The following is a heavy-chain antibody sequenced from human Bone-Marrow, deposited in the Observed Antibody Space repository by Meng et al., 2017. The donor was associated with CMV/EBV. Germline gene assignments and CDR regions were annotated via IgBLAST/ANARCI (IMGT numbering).Heavy chain of an antibody. Sequence: ASVKVSCKASGYTFASYGITWVRQAPGQGLEWMGIINPSGGSTSYAQKFQGRVTMTRDTSTSTVYMELSSLRSEDTAVYYCARDRNILTGYYYWYYYYGMDVWGRGTTVTVSS. CDR1: GYTFASYG. CDR3: ARDRNILTGYYYWYYYYGMDV. J-gene: IGHJ6*02. CDR2: INPSGGST. V-gene: IGHV1-46*01. D-gene: IGHD3-9*01.